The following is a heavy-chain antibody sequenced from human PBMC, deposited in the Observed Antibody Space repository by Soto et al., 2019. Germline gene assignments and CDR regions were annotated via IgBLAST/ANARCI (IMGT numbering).Heavy chain of an antibody. CDR1: GFTFSSYW. J-gene: IGHJ4*02. Sequence: GGSLRLSCAASGFTFSSYWMSWVRQAPGKGLEWVANIKQDGSEKYYVDSVKGRFTISRDNAKNSLYLQMNSLRAEDTAVYYCARDGGPVGRAFDYWGQGTLVTVSS. CDR2: IKQDGSEK. V-gene: IGHV3-7*01. D-gene: IGHD2-2*01. CDR3: ARDGGPVGRAFDY.